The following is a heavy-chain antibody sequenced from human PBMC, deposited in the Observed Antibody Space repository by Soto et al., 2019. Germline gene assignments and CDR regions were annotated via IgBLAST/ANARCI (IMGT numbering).Heavy chain of an antibody. V-gene: IGHV3-23*01. CDR3: AKRLGDNSAHYPSYYFDY. J-gene: IGHJ4*02. CDR2: ISGSGGST. D-gene: IGHD3-22*01. Sequence: GGSLRLSCVASGFTFSSYAMSWVRQAPGKGLEWVSVISGSGGSTYCADSVKGRFTISRDNSKNTLYLQMNSLRAEDTAVYYCAKRLGDNSAHYPSYYFDYWGQATLVTVSS. CDR1: GFTFSSYA.